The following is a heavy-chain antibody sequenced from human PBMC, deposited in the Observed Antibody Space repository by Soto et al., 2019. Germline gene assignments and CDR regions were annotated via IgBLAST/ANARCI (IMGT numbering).Heavy chain of an antibody. CDR2: ISSSSSYI. D-gene: IGHD3-22*01. CDR1: GFTFSSYS. V-gene: IGHV3-21*01. CDR3: ARDDFHRLTYYYDSSGYYYELFDY. Sequence: AGGSLRLSCAASGFTFSSYSMNWVRQAPGKGLEWVSSISSSSSYIYYADSVKGRFTISRDNAKNSLYLQMNSLRAEDTAVYYCARDDFHRLTYYYDSSGYYYELFDYWGQGTLVTVSS. J-gene: IGHJ4*02.